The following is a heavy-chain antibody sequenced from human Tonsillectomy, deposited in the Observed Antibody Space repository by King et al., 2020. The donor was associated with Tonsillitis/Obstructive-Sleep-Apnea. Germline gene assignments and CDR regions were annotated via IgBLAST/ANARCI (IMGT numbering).Heavy chain of an antibody. Sequence: VQLVESGGGVVQPGRSLRLSCAASGFTFSSYGMHWVRQAPGKGLEWVAVIWYDGSNKYYADSVKGRFTISRDNSKNTLYLQMNSLGAEDTAVYYCARDGEMATSSYYYYYMDVWGKGTTVTVSS. V-gene: IGHV3-33*01. CDR1: GFTFSSYG. J-gene: IGHJ6*03. CDR2: IWYDGSNK. CDR3: ARDGEMATSSYYYYYMDV. D-gene: IGHD5-24*01.